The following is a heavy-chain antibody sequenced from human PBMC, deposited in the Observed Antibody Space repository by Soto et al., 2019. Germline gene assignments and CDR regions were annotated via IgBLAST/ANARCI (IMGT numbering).Heavy chain of an antibody. V-gene: IGHV4-61*01. D-gene: IGHD3-22*01. J-gene: IGHJ4*02. CDR1: GGSVSSGNYY. CDR2: FYYTGST. Sequence: QVQLQESGPGLVKPSETLSLTCTVSGGSVSSGNYYWSWIRQPPGKGLEWIGYFYYTGSTNYNPSHKTRVTISIDASKNQFSLTLSSVTAADTAVYYCARSMHYSDGSNYSPFDYWGQGTLVTVSS. CDR3: ARSMHYSDGSNYSPFDY.